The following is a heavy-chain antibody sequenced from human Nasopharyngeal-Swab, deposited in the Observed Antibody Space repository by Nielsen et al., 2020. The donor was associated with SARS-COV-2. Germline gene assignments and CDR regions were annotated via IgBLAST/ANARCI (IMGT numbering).Heavy chain of an antibody. CDR2: ISGSGGST. Sequence: GGSLRLSCAASGFTFSSYAMSWVRQAPGKGLEGVSAISGSGGSTYYADSVKGRFTISRDNSKNTLYLQMNSLRAEDTAVYYCAKSKGMADAFDIWGQGTMVTVSS. CDR1: GFTFSSYA. D-gene: IGHD5-24*01. CDR3: AKSKGMADAFDI. V-gene: IGHV3-23*01. J-gene: IGHJ3*02.